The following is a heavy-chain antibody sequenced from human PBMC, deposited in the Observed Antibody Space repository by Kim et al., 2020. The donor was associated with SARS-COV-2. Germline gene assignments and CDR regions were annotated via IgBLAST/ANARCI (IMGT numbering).Heavy chain of an antibody. CDR3: AKDPIYDFWSGYYFYY. CDR2: ISGSGGST. V-gene: IGHV3-23*01. CDR1: GFTFSNYA. J-gene: IGHJ4*01. Sequence: GGSLRLSCAASGFTFSNYAVSWVRQTPGKGLEWVSTISGSGGSTYYADSVKGRFTISRDNSKNTLYLQMSSLRAEDTAVYFCAKDPIYDFWSGYYFYYWG. D-gene: IGHD3-3*01.